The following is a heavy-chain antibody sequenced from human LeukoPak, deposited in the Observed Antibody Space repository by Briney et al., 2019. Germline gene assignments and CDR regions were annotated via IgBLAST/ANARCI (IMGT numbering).Heavy chain of an antibody. J-gene: IGHJ4*02. V-gene: IGHV3-23*01. CDR1: GITFSTYA. CDR2: ISGSAAST. D-gene: IGHD5-18*01. Sequence: GGSLRLSCAASGITFSTYAMNWVRQAPGKGLEWVSVISGSAASTSYADSVKGRFTISRDNSKNTLYLQMNSLRAEDTAVYYCAKVPSQLWLHPFDYWGQGTLVTVSS. CDR3: AKVPSQLWLHPFDY.